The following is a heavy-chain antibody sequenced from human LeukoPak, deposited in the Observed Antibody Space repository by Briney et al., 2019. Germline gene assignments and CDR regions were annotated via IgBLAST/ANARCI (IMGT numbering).Heavy chain of an antibody. D-gene: IGHD3-10*01. CDR2: IYWDDDK. V-gene: IGHV2-5*02. J-gene: IGHJ4*02. Sequence: SGPTLVNPTQTLTLTCTFSGFSLSTSGVGVGWIRQPPGKALEWLALIYWDDDKRYSPSLKSRLTITKDTSKNQVVLTMTNMDPVDTATYYCAHSGIGYYGSGSFRYFDYWGREPWSPSPQ. CDR1: GFSLSTSGVG. CDR3: AHSGIGYYGSGSFRYFDY.